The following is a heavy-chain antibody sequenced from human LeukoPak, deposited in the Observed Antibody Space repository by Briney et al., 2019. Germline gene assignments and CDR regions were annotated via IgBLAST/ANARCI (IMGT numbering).Heavy chain of an antibody. Sequence: ASVKVSXKASEYTFTGYYMHWVRQAPGQGLEWMGRINPNSGGTNYAQKFQGRVTMTRDTSISTAYMELSRLRSDDTAVYYCARGAYCTSTSCPEGFDYWGQGTLVTVSS. CDR3: ARGAYCTSTSCPEGFDY. J-gene: IGHJ4*02. CDR2: INPNSGGT. D-gene: IGHD2-2*01. CDR1: EYTFTGYY. V-gene: IGHV1-2*06.